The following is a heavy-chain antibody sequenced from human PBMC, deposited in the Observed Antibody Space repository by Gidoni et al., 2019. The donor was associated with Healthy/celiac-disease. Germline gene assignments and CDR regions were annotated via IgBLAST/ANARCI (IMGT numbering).Heavy chain of an antibody. J-gene: IGHJ6*02. CDR3: ARAYLAYCSSTSCRPTYGMDV. CDR1: GFAFSSYD. V-gene: IGHV3-13*01. CDR2: IGTAGDT. Sequence: ELQLVESGVGLVQPGGSLTLSCAASGFAFSSYDMHWVRQATGKGLEWVSAIGTAGDTYYPGSVKGRFTISRENAKNSLYLQMNSLRAGDTAVYYCARAYLAYCSSTSCRPTYGMDVWGQGTTVTVSS. D-gene: IGHD2-2*01.